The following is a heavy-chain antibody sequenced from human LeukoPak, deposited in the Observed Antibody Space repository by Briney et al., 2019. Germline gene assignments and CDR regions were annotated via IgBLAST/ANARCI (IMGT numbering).Heavy chain of an antibody. J-gene: IGHJ6*04. V-gene: IGHV3-30*18. D-gene: IGHD3-10*02. Sequence: GGSLRLSCAASGFTFSSYSMQWVRQAPGKGLEWVAIISYDGTYQFYTDSLKGRFTISRDNSKNTVYLQMNSLRPDDTAVYYCAELGITMIGGVWGKGTTVTISS. CDR3: AELGITMIGGV. CDR2: ISYDGTYQ. CDR1: GFTFSSYS.